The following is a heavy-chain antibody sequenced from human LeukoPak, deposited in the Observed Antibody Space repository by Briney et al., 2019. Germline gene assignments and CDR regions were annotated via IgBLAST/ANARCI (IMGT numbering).Heavy chain of an antibody. CDR1: GYTFTGYY. V-gene: IGHV7-4-1*02. Sequence: ASVKVSCKASGYTFTGYYMHWVRQAPGQGLEWIGWINTSTGNPTYAQGFTGRFVFSLDTSVSTAYLQISSLKAEDTAVYYCARAYSGLELLYRMDVWGKGTTVTVSS. CDR3: ARAYSGLELLYRMDV. D-gene: IGHD1-7*01. CDR2: INTSTGNP. J-gene: IGHJ6*03.